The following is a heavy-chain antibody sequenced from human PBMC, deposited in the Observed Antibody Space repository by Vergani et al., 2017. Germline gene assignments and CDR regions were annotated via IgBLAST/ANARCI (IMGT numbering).Heavy chain of an antibody. D-gene: IGHD3-10*01. Sequence: QVQLVQSGAEVKKPGASVKVSCKASGYTFTSYGISWVRQAPGQGLEWMGWISAYNGNTNYAQKLQGRVTMTTDTSTSTAYMELRSLRSDDTAVYYGAREYYYGSESPHGWVDPWGQGTLVTVSS. V-gene: IGHV1-18*01. CDR1: GYTFTSYG. CDR2: ISAYNGNT. CDR3: AREYYYGSESPHGWVDP. J-gene: IGHJ5*02.